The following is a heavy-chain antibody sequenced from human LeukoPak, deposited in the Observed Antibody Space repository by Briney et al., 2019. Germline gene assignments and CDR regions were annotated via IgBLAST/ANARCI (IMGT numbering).Heavy chain of an antibody. J-gene: IGHJ4*02. CDR1: GFTFSIYA. V-gene: IGHV3-23*01. CDR2: ISSSGGYT. Sequence: GGSLRLSCAASGFTFSIYAMARVRQAPGKGLEWVSSISSSGGYTYYADSVKGRFTISRDNSKNTVYLQMNSLRAEDAAVYYCVKVLRFRGDNYGYDYWGQGTLVTVS. D-gene: IGHD5-18*01. CDR3: VKVLRFRGDNYGYDY.